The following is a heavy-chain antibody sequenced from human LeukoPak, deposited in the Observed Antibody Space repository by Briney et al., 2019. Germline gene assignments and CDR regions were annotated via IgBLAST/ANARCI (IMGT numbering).Heavy chain of an antibody. J-gene: IGHJ4*02. V-gene: IGHV4-59*08. CDR1: GGSISSYY. CDR2: IYYSGST. D-gene: IGHD3-16*01. Sequence: SETLSLTCTVSGGSISSYYWSWIRQPPGKGLEWIGYIYYSGSTNYNPSLKSRVTISVDTSKNQFSLKLSSVTAADTAVYYCARRLGGVLDYWGQGTLVTVSS. CDR3: ARRLGGVLDY.